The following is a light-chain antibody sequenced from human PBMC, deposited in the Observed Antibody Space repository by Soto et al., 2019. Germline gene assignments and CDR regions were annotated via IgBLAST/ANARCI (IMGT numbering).Light chain of an antibody. CDR3: CSYAGSYTLYV. CDR1: SSDDGGYNY. J-gene: IGLJ1*01. Sequence: QSVLTQPRSVSGSPGQSVTISCTGTSSDDGGYNYVSWYQQHPGKAPKLMIYDVSKRPSGVPDRFSGSKSGNTASLTISGLQAEDEADYYCCSYAGSYTLYVFGTGTKVTVL. V-gene: IGLV2-11*01. CDR2: DVS.